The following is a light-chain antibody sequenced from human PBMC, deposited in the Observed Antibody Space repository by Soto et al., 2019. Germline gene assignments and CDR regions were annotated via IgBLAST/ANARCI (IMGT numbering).Light chain of an antibody. Sequence: EIVLTQSPATLSLSPGERAALSCRASQSVSSYLAWYQQKPGQAPRLLIYDASNRATGIPARFSGSGSGTDFTLTISSLEPEDFADYYCQQRSNWPPWTFGQGTKVEIK. CDR2: DAS. CDR3: QQRSNWPPWT. V-gene: IGKV3-11*01. J-gene: IGKJ1*01. CDR1: QSVSSY.